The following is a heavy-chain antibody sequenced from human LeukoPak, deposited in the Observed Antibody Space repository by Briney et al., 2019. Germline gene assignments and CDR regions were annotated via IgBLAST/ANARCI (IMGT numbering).Heavy chain of an antibody. CDR3: ARAQGALDY. D-gene: IGHD1-26*01. V-gene: IGHV3-23*01. J-gene: IGHJ4*02. CDR2: IGGGGTE. Sequence: PGGSLRLSCAASGFTITTYAVNWVRQAPGKGLEWVSGIGGGGTEYYADSVKGRFIISSVSSQNLVHLQMNSLTVEDTAVYYCARAQGALDYWGQGTLVTVSS. CDR1: GFTITTYA.